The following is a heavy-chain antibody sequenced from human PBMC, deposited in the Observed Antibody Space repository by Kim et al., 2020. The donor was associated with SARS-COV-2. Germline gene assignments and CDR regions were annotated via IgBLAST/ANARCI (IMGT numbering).Heavy chain of an antibody. V-gene: IGHV4-34*01. CDR1: GGSFSGYY. Sequence: SETLSLTCAVYGGSFSGYYWSWIRQPPGKGLEWIGEINHSGSTNYNPSLKSRVTISVDTSKNQSSLQLSSVTVAETAVYYCGRGTRQWLVRGPYCYYMD. CDR3: GRGTRQWLVRGPYCYYMD. D-gene: IGHD6-19*01. J-gene: IGHJ6*03. CDR2: INHSGST.